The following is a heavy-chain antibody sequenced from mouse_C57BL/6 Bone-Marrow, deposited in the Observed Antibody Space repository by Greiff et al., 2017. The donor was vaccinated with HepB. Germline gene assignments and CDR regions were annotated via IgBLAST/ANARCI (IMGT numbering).Heavy chain of an antibody. D-gene: IGHD2-3*01. CDR3: SGGYYVAY. J-gene: IGHJ3*01. CDR2: IRNKANGYTT. Sequence: EVKLVESGGGLVQPGGSLSLSCAASGFTFTDYYMSWVRQPPGKALEWLGFIRNKANGYTTEYSASVKGRFTISRDNSQSILYLQMNALRAEDSATYYCSGGYYVAYWGQGTLVTVSA. CDR1: GFTFTDYY. V-gene: IGHV7-3*01.